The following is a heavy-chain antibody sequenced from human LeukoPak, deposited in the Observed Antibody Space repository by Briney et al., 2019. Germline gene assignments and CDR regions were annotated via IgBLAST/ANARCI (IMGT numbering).Heavy chain of an antibody. CDR1: GYTFTGYY. CDR3: ARVLRGLRYCSGGSCYPLDY. V-gene: IGHV1-2*02. Sequence: GASVKVSCKASGYTFTGYYMHWVRQAPGQGLEWMGWINPNSGGTNYAQKFQGRVTMTRDTSISTAYMELSRLRSDDTAVYYCARVLRGLRYCSGGSCYPLDYWGQGTLVTVSS. D-gene: IGHD2-15*01. J-gene: IGHJ4*02. CDR2: INPNSGGT.